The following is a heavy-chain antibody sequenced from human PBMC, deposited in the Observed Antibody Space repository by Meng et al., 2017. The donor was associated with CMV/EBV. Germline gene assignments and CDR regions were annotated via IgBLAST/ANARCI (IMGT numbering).Heavy chain of an antibody. CDR1: GYRFITSD. V-gene: IGHV1-18*01. Sequence: ASVKVSCKASGYRFITSDIMWVRQAPGQGLEWMGWISPYNGKRNHAQKIEGRVTLTTDTSTSTAYMELTNLRSDDTTVYYCARSLDTWGSPYYWGQGTLVTVSS. D-gene: IGHD1-26*01. CDR2: ISPYNGKR. J-gene: IGHJ4*02. CDR3: ARSLDTWGSPYY.